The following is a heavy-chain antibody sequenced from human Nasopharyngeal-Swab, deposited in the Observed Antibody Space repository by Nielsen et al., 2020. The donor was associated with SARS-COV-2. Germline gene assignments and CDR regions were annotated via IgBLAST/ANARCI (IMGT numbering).Heavy chain of an antibody. Sequence: GESLKISCAASGFTFSSYSMNWVRQAPGKGLEWVSSISSSSSYIYYADSLKGRFTISRDNAKNSLYLQMNSLRAEDTAVYYCARDLSYGTYYYYGMDVWGQGTTVTVSS. CDR1: GFTFSSYS. CDR3: ARDLSYGTYYYYGMDV. D-gene: IGHD5-18*01. J-gene: IGHJ6*02. CDR2: ISSSSSYI. V-gene: IGHV3-21*01.